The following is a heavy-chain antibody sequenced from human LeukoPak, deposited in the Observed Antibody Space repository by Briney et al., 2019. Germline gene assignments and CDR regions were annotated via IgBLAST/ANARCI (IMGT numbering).Heavy chain of an antibody. J-gene: IGHJ2*01. Sequence: GGTLRLSCAASGFTFSSYGMSWVRQAPGKGLEWVSAISGSGGSTYYADSVKGRFTISRDNSKNTLYLQMNSLRAEDTAVYYCSRGDYPTWYFDLWGRGTLVTVSS. V-gene: IGHV3-23*01. CDR2: ISGSGGST. CDR1: GFTFSSYG. D-gene: IGHD4-17*01. CDR3: SRGDYPTWYFDL.